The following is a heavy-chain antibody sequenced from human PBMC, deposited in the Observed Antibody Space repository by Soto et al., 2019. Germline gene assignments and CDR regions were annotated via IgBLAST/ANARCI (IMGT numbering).Heavy chain of an antibody. V-gene: IGHV3-21*01. Sequence: GGSLRLSCAASGFTFSSYSMNWVRQAPGKGLEWVSSISSSSGYIYYADSVKGRFTISRDNAKNSLYLQMNSLRAEDTAVYYCARDRLDSSAHLDYWGQGTLVTVSS. CDR3: ARDRLDSSAHLDY. CDR2: ISSSSGYI. D-gene: IGHD6-25*01. J-gene: IGHJ4*02. CDR1: GFTFSSYS.